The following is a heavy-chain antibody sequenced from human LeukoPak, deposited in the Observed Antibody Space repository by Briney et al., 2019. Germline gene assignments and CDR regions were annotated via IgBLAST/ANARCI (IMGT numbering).Heavy chain of an antibody. V-gene: IGHV4-38-2*02. CDR1: GYSISSGYY. Sequence: SETLSLTCTVSGYSISSGYYWGWIRQPPGKGLEWIGSIYYSGSTYYNPSLKSRVTISVDTSKNQFSLKLSSVTAADTAIYYCARGGYYGSGNDFRFDPWGQGTLVTVSS. CDR2: IYYSGST. CDR3: ARGGYYGSGNDFRFDP. J-gene: IGHJ5*02. D-gene: IGHD3-10*01.